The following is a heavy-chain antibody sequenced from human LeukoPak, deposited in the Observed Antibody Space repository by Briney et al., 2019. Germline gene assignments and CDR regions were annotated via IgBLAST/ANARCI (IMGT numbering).Heavy chain of an antibody. Sequence: GASVKVSCKASRYTFTSYGINWVRQAPGQGLESMGWLSSYNGNTNYPRKVQGRFTMTTDTSTSTAYMELRGLRSDDTAVYYCARDGDCSGGSCYRYYFDYWGQGTLVTVSS. V-gene: IGHV1-18*01. CDR2: LSSYNGNT. J-gene: IGHJ4*02. D-gene: IGHD2-15*01. CDR3: ARDGDCSGGSCYRYYFDY. CDR1: RYTFTSYG.